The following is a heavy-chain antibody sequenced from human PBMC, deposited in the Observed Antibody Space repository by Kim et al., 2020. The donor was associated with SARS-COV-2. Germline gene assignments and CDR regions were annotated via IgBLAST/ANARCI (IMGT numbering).Heavy chain of an antibody. D-gene: IGHD2-2*01. V-gene: IGHV3-30*03. J-gene: IGHJ6*02. Sequence: GGSLRLSCAASGFTFSSYGMHWVRQAPGKGLEWVAVISYDGSNKYYADSVKGRFTISRDNSKNTLYLQMNSLRAEDTAVYYCARKGYCSSTSCYVAHYYYGMDVWGQGTTVTVSS. CDR3: ARKGYCSSTSCYVAHYYYGMDV. CDR2: ISYDGSNK. CDR1: GFTFSSYG.